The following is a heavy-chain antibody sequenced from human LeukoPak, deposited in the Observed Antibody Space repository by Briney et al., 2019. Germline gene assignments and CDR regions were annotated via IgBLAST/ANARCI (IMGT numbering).Heavy chain of an antibody. V-gene: IGHV4-4*07. Sequence: PSETLSLTCTVSGGSISSYYWSWIRQPAGKGLEWIGRIYTSGSTNYNPSLKSRVTMPVDTSKNQFSLNLNSVTAADTAVYYCARVTAAGTSVVFDPWGQGTLVTVSS. CDR2: IYTSGST. J-gene: IGHJ5*02. CDR1: GGSISSYY. D-gene: IGHD6-13*01. CDR3: ARVTAAGTSVVFDP.